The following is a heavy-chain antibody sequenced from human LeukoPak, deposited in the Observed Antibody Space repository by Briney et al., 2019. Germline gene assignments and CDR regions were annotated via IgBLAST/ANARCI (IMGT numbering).Heavy chain of an antibody. D-gene: IGHD1-26*01. CDR3: ARDVYSGSYFNWFDP. CDR1: GFTFSSYG. J-gene: IGHJ5*02. CDR2: ISGSGSHT. V-gene: IGHV3-23*01. Sequence: PGGSLRLSCAASGFTFSSYGMSWVRRAPGKGLEWVSAISGSGSHTYYTDSVKGRFTISRDNSKNTLYLQMNSLRAEDTVVYYCARDVYSGSYFNWFDPWGQGTLVTVSS.